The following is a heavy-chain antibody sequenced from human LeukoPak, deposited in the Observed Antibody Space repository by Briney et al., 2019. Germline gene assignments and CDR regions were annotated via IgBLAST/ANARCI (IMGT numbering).Heavy chain of an antibody. CDR2: INHSGST. J-gene: IGHJ5*02. CDR3: ARGGVVAAKYNWFDP. V-gene: IGHV4-34*01. D-gene: IGHD2-15*01. Sequence: SETLSLTCAVYGGSFSGYYWSWIRQPPGKGLEWIGEINHSGSTNYNPSLKSRVTISVDTSKNRFSLKLSSVTAADTAVYYCARGGVVAAKYNWFDPWGQGTLVTVSS. CDR1: GGSFSGYY.